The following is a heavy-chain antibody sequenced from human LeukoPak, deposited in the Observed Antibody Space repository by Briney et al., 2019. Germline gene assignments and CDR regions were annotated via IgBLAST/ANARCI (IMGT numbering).Heavy chain of an antibody. D-gene: IGHD6-13*01. CDR3: AKVDLAAGTTLDY. CDR1: GLTLSSYG. V-gene: IGHV3-30*02. Sequence: PGGSLRLSCAASGLTLSSYGMHWVRQAPGKGLEWVAFIRYDGSNKYYADSVKGRFTISRDNSKNTLYLQMNSLRAEDTAVYYCAKVDLAAGTTLDYWGQGTLVTVSS. CDR2: IRYDGSNK. J-gene: IGHJ4*02.